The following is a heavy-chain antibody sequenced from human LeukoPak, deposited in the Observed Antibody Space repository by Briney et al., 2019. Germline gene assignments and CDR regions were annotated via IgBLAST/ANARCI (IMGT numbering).Heavy chain of an antibody. D-gene: IGHD3-22*01. CDR1: GFTFRNYA. V-gene: IGHV3-23*01. J-gene: IGHJ4*02. CDR3: AKGNNFYDSSGHYDF. CDR2: ISGNNAYT. Sequence: GGSLRLSCAASGFTFRNYAMSWVRQAPGKGLEWVSFISGNNAYTFYADSAEGRFSISRDNSEKMLYLQMNSLRAEDTAIYYCAKGNNFYDSSGHYDFWGQGALVTVSS.